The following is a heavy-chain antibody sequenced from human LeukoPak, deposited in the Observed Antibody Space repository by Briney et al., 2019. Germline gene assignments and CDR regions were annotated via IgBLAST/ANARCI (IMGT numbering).Heavy chain of an antibody. V-gene: IGHV1-8*01. CDR1: GYTFTSAD. CDR3: ARGVDYGGTFDY. Sequence: ASVKVSCKASGYTFTSADINWVRQASGQGLEWMGWMNPISGSTGYAQKFQGRVTMTRNTSISTAYMELSSLTSDDTAVYFCARGVDYGGTFDYWGQGTLITVS. D-gene: IGHD4-23*01. CDR2: MNPISGST. J-gene: IGHJ4*02.